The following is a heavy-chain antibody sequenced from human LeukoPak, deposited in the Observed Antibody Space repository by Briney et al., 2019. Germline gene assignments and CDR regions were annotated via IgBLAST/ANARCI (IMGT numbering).Heavy chain of an antibody. CDR3: ARDRGIIAAPHGMDV. V-gene: IGHV3-66*01. CDR2: IYSGGSS. J-gene: IGHJ6*02. D-gene: IGHD6-25*01. CDR1: GFTVSSNY. Sequence: GGSLRLSCAASGFTVSSNYMSWVRQAPGKGLEWVSVIYSGGSSYYADSVKGRFTISRDNSKNTLYLQMNSLRAEDTAVYYCARDRGIIAAPHGMDVWGQGTTVTVSS.